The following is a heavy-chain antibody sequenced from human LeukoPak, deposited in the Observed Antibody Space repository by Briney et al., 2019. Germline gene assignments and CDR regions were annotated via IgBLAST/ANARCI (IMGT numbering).Heavy chain of an antibody. CDR3: ARRGSGYTEPIDY. Sequence: GGSLRLSCAGSGFTLSSYSMDWVRQAPGKGLEWVSSISSSSSYIYYADSVKGRFTISRDNAKNSLYLQMNSLRAEDTAVYYCARRGSGYTEPIDYWGQGTLVTVSS. V-gene: IGHV3-21*01. CDR1: GFTLSSYS. D-gene: IGHD5-12*01. CDR2: ISSSSSYI. J-gene: IGHJ4*02.